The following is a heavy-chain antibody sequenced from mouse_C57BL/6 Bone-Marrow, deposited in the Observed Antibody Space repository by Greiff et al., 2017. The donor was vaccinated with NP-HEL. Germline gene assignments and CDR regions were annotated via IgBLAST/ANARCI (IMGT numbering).Heavy chain of an antibody. D-gene: IGHD3-2*02. CDR3: ARSRQLRSPFAY. Sequence: VQGVESGPELVKPGASVKISCKASGYAFSSSWMNWVKQRPGKGLEWIGRIYPGDGDTNYNGKFKGKATLTADKSSSTAYMQLSSLTSEDSAVYFCARSRQLRSPFAYWGQGTLVTVSA. CDR1: GYAFSSSW. V-gene: IGHV1-82*01. CDR2: IYPGDGDT. J-gene: IGHJ3*01.